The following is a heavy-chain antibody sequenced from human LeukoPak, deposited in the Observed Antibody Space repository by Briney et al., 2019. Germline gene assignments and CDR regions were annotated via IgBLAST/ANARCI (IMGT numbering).Heavy chain of an antibody. J-gene: IGHJ4*02. D-gene: IGHD6-19*01. V-gene: IGHV3-23*01. Sequence: QPGGSLRLSCAASGFTFSSYEMNWVRQAPGKGLEWVSAISGSAGSTYYADSVKGRFSISRDNSQNTLYLQMNSLRVEDTAVYFCAKDFSGWQHKYFDNWGQGTLVTVSS. CDR2: ISGSAGST. CDR1: GFTFSSYE. CDR3: AKDFSGWQHKYFDN.